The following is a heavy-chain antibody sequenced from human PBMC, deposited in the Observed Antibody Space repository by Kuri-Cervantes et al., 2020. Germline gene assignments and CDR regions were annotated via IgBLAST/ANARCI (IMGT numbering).Heavy chain of an antibody. J-gene: IGHJ4*02. CDR1: GGSISSSSYY. CDR2: IYHSGST. V-gene: IGHV4-39*07. Sequence: ESLKISCTVSGGSISSSSYYWGWIRQPPGKGLEWIGSIYHSGSTYYNPSLKSRVTISVDTSKNQFSLKLSSVTAADTAVYYCARADPNDYGGISGFDYWGQGTLVTVSS. CDR3: ARADPNDYGGISGFDY. D-gene: IGHD4-23*01.